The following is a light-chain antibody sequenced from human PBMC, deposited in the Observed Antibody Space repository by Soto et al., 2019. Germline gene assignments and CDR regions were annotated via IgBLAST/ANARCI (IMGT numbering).Light chain of an antibody. Sequence: EIVMTQSPATLSVSPGERATLSCRASQSVSSNLAWYQQKPGQAPRLLIYGASIRATGIPARFSGSGSGTEFTLTISSLQSEDYAVYYCQQYNNWPRRTFRGGTKVEIK. CDR2: GAS. CDR3: QQYNNWPRRT. CDR1: QSVSSN. V-gene: IGKV3D-15*01. J-gene: IGKJ4*01.